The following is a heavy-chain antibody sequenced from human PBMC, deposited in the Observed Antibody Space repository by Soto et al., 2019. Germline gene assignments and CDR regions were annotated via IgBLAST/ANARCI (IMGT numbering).Heavy chain of an antibody. Sequence: QLQLQESGPGLVKPSETLSLTCTVSGGSISSSSYYWGWIRQPPGKGLEWIGSIYYSGSTYYNPSPKSRVTISVDTSKNQFSLKLSSVTAADTAVYYCASVRRGGYDSLRYYYGMDVWGQGTTVTVSS. V-gene: IGHV4-39*01. D-gene: IGHD5-12*01. CDR1: GGSISSSSYY. CDR3: ASVRRGGYDSLRYYYGMDV. CDR2: IYYSGST. J-gene: IGHJ6*02.